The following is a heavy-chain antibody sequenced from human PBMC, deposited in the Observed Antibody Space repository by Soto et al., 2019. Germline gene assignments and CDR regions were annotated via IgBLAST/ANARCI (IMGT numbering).Heavy chain of an antibody. V-gene: IGHV3-11*06. CDR2: ISPKSTYR. Sequence: GGSLRLSCEVSGFNFNDYRMSWIRQAPGKGLEWLSHISPKSTYRNYADSVKGRFTISRDNTKSSLFLQMNSLGVEDTAVYYCARGGGGGLFEHWGQGVLVTVSS. J-gene: IGHJ4*02. D-gene: IGHD2-21*01. CDR3: ARGGGGGLFEH. CDR1: GFNFNDYR.